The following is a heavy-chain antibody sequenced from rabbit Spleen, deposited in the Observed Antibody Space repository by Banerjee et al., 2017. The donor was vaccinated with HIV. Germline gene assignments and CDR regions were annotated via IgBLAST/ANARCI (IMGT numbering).Heavy chain of an antibody. V-gene: IGHV1S40*01. CDR1: GIDFTSNYM. CDR2: IDTGSSGFT. Sequence: QSLEESGGDLVKPGASLTLTCTASGIDFTSNYMVCWVRQAPGKGLEWIACIDTGSSGFTYFASWAKGRFTISKASSTTVTLQMTSLTAADTATYFCARDLVAVIGWNFNLWGQGTLVTVS. D-gene: IGHD1-1*01. CDR3: ARDLVAVIGWNFNL. J-gene: IGHJ4*01.